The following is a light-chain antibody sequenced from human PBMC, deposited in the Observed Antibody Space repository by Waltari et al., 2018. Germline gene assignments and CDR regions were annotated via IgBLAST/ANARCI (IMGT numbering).Light chain of an antibody. V-gene: IGLV1-40*01. Sequence: QSVLTQPPSVSGAPGQRVTISCTGRSSNIGAGYDLPWYQQLPGTAPKLLIYGNSNRPSGVPDRFSGSKSGTSASLAITGLQAEDEADYYCQSYDSSLSGSHVVFGGGTKLTVL. CDR1: SSNIGAGYD. CDR3: QSYDSSLSGSHVV. CDR2: GNS. J-gene: IGLJ2*01.